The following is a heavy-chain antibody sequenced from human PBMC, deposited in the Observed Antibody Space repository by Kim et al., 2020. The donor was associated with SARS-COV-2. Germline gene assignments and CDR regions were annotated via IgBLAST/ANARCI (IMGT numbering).Heavy chain of an antibody. J-gene: IGHJ4*02. Sequence: ASVKVSCKASGYTFTSYCLHWVRQAPGQRLEWMGWIDVANTNTHYSENSQGRVTISRDTFATTVYIELSSLRSEDTAVYYCARDGRSVDYYFDYWGQGTLVTVSS. V-gene: IGHV1-3*01. CDR2: IDVANTNT. CDR3: ARDGRSVDYYFDY. CDR1: GYTFTSYC.